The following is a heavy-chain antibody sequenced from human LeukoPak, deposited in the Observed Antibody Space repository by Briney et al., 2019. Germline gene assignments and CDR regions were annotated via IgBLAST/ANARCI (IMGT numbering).Heavy chain of an antibody. J-gene: IGHJ4*02. Sequence: GGSLRLSCAASGFTFRDYTMNWVRQSPGKGLEWVSVISSSGGSTHYADSVKGRFTISRDTSRSTLYLQMNSLRAEDTAVYYCAKDAKAYYDSSGYYHSWGQGTLVTVSS. CDR1: GFTFRDYT. CDR2: ISSSGGST. V-gene: IGHV3-23*01. D-gene: IGHD3-22*01. CDR3: AKDAKAYYDSSGYYHS.